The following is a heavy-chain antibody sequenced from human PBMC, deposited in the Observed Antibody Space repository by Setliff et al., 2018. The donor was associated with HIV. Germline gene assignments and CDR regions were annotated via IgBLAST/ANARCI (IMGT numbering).Heavy chain of an antibody. V-gene: IGHV4-39*01. CDR2: IYYTGDT. Sequence: PSETLSLTCTVSGGSISSSSYYWGWIRQPPGKGLEWIGSIYYTGDTYYNPSLKSRVTISVDTSKNLFSLKLISVTAADQGVYYCARVPVAGANWFDPWGLGTLVTVSS. J-gene: IGHJ5*02. CDR1: GGSISSSSYY. D-gene: IGHD2-21*01. CDR3: ARVPVAGANWFDP.